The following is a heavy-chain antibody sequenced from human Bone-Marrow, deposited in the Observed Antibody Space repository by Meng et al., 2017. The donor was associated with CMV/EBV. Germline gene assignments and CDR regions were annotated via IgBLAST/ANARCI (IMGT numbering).Heavy chain of an antibody. CDR1: GYTFTGYY. CDR3: ARWDPGKNVFDI. D-gene: IGHD1-26*01. Sequence: ASVKVSCKASGYTFTGYYMHWVRQAPGQGLEWMGWINPNSGGTNYAQKFQGRVTMTRDTSITTAYMEVSSLRSDDTAVYFCARWDPGKNVFDIWGQGTRVTVSS. CDR2: INPNSGGT. J-gene: IGHJ3*02. V-gene: IGHV1-2*02.